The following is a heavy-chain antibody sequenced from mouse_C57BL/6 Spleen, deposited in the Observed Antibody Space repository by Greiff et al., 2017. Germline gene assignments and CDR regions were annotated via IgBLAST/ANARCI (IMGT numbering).Heavy chain of an antibody. V-gene: IGHV1-64*01. CDR3: ARGRDDYLYFDV. D-gene: IGHD2-3*01. Sequence: QVQLQQPGAELVKPGASVKLSCKASGYTFTSYWMHWVKQRPGQGLEWIGMIHPNSGSTNYNEKFKSKATLTVDKSSSTAYMQLSSLTSEDSAVYYCARGRDDYLYFDVWGTGTTVTVSS. CDR1: GYTFTSYW. J-gene: IGHJ1*03. CDR2: IHPNSGST.